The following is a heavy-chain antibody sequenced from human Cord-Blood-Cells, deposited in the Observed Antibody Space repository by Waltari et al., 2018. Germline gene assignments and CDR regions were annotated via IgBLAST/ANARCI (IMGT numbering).Heavy chain of an antibody. Sequence: QVQLQESGPGLVKPSETLSLTCAVSGYSISSGYYWGWIRQPPGKGLEWIGSIYQSGSTCYNRSRKGRVTISVDTSKNQFSLKLSSVTAADTAVYYCARGATLIVGATDYWGQGTLVTVSS. J-gene: IGHJ4*02. V-gene: IGHV4-38-2*01. CDR3: ARGATLIVGATDY. CDR1: GYSISSGYY. D-gene: IGHD1-26*01. CDR2: IYQSGST.